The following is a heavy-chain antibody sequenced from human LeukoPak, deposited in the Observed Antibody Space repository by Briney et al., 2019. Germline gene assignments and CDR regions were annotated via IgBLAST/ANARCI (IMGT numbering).Heavy chain of an antibody. Sequence: SETLSLTCAVSGGSISSGGYSWSWIRQPPGKGLEWIGYIYYSGSTYYNPSLKSRVTISVDTSKNQFSPKLSSVTAADTAVYYCGMNYYGSGSPFFDYWGQGTLVTVSS. CDR2: IYYSGST. CDR3: GMNYYGSGSPFFDY. V-gene: IGHV4-30-2*05. J-gene: IGHJ4*02. CDR1: GGSISSGGYS. D-gene: IGHD3-10*01.